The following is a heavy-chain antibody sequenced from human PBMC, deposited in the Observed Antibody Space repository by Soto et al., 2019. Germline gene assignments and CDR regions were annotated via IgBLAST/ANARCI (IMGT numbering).Heavy chain of an antibody. CDR1: GGSISSGGYY. D-gene: IGHD3-22*01. J-gene: IGHJ3*02. CDR3: ARDDSSGYYFDAFDI. CDR2: IYYSGST. Sequence: LCGGSISSGGYYWSWIRQHPGKGLVWIGYIYYSGSTYYNPSLKSRVTISVDTSKNQFSLKLSSVTAADTAVYYCARDDSSGYYFDAFDIWGQGTMVTVSS. V-gene: IGHV4-31*02.